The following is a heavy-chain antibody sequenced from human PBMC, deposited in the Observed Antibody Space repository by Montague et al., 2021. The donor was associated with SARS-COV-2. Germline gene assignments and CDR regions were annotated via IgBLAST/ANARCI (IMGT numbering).Heavy chain of an antibody. CDR1: GGSISSSNYY. CDR2: IYYSGST. Sequence: SETLSLTCSVSGGSISSSNYYWGRIRQPPGKGLEWIGSIYYSGSTYYNPSLKSRVAISVDTSKNQFSLILRSMTAADTAVFYCAREGFSSGYYETWGQGTLVTVSS. J-gene: IGHJ5*02. CDR3: AREGFSSGYYET. D-gene: IGHD3-22*01. V-gene: IGHV4-39*02.